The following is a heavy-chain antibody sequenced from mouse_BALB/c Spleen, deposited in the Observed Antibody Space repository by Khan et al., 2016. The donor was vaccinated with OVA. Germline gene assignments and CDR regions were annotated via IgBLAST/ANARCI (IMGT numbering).Heavy chain of an antibody. V-gene: IGHV5-6*01. CDR2: ISSGGSYT. CDR1: GFTFSTYG. J-gene: IGHJ3*01. Sequence: EVQVVESGGDLVKPEGSLKLSCAASGFTFSTYGMSWVRQTPDKRLEWVATISSGGSYTYYPDSVQGRFTISSANAKNTLYLQMSSLKSEDTAMFYCARLAYYYDSEGFAYWGQGTLVTVSA. D-gene: IGHD1-1*01. CDR3: ARLAYYYDSEGFAY.